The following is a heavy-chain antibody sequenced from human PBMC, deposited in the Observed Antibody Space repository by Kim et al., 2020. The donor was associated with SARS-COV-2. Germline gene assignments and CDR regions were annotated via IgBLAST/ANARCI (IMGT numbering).Heavy chain of an antibody. V-gene: IGHV4-31*03. CDR2: IYYSGST. CDR1: GGSISSGGYY. CDR3: ARAPRELGMGSGFDY. J-gene: IGHJ4*02. Sequence: SETLSLTCTVSGGSISSGGYYWSWIRQHPGKGLEWIGNIYYSGSTYYNPSLKSRVTISVDTSKNQFSLKLSSVTAADTAVYYCARAPRELGMGSGFDYWGQRTLVTVSS. D-gene: IGHD7-27*01.